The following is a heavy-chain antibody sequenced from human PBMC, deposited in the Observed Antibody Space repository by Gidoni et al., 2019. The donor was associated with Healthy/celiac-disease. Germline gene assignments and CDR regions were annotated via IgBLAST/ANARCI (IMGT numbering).Heavy chain of an antibody. D-gene: IGHD3-22*01. J-gene: IGHJ6*02. V-gene: IGHV3-74*01. Sequence: EVQLVESGGGLVQPGGSLRLSCAASGFTFSSYWMHWVRQAPGKGLVWVSRINSDGSSTSYADSVKVRFTISRDNAKNTLYLQMNSLRAEDTAVYYCARVQMYYYDSSVFGYYYYYGMDVWGQGTTVTVSS. CDR2: INSDGSST. CDR1: GFTFSSYW. CDR3: ARVQMYYYDSSVFGYYYYYGMDV.